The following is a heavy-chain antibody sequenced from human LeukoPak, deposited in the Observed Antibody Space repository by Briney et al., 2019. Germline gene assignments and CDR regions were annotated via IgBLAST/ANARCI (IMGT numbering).Heavy chain of an antibody. CDR1: GFTFSNYS. CDR3: AKGRGTTVTAAANY. D-gene: IGHD4-17*01. V-gene: IGHV3-23*01. Sequence: GGSLRLSCAAFGFTFSNYSMSWVRQAPGKGLEWVSTISGTGGTTYYADSVKGRFTISRDNSKNTLFLQFNSLRADDTAVYYCAKGRGTTVTAAANYWGQGTLVTVSS. CDR2: ISGTGGTT. J-gene: IGHJ4*02.